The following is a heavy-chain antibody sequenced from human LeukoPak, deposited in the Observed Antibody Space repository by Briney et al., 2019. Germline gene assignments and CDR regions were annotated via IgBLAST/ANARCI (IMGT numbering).Heavy chain of an antibody. CDR3: AELGITMIGGV. CDR1: EFSFSSYA. V-gene: IGHV3-48*03. Sequence: GRSLRLSCAASEFSFSSYAMHWVRQAPGKGLEWASYISSSGSTIYYADSVKGRFTISRDNAKNSLYLQMNSLRAEDTAVYYCAELGITMIGGVWGKGTTVTISS. CDR2: ISSSGSTI. D-gene: IGHD3-10*02. J-gene: IGHJ6*04.